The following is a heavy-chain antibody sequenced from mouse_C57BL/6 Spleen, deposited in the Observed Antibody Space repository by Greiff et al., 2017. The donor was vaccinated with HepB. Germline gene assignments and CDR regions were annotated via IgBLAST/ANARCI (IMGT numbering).Heavy chain of an antibody. CDR2: IYPGDGDT. J-gene: IGHJ2*01. V-gene: IGHV1-82*01. D-gene: IGHD1-1*01. Sequence: QVQLQQSGPELVKPGASVKISCKASGYAFSSSWMNWVKQRPGKGLEWIGRIYPGDGDTNYNGKFKGKATLTADKSSSTAYMQLSSLTSEDSAVYFCARRYYGSGYYYFDYWGQGTTLTVSS. CDR1: GYAFSSSW. CDR3: ARRYYGSGYYYFDY.